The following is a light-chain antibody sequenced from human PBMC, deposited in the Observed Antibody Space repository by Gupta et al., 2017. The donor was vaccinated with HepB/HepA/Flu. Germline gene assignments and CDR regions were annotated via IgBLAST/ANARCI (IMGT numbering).Light chain of an antibody. CDR2: DGS. J-gene: IGLJ2*01. V-gene: IGLV2-14*01. Sequence: QSALTQPASVSGSPGQSITISCTGTSSDVGGYNYVSWYQQHPGKAPKLLMYDGSNRPSGVSNRVSGSKSGNTASLTISGLQAEDEADYYCSSYTSSSTVVFGGGTKLTVL. CDR3: SSYTSSSTVV. CDR1: SSDVGGYNY.